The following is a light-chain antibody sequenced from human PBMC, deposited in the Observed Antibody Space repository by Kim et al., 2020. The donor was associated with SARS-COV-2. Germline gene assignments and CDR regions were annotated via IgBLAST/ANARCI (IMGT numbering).Light chain of an antibody. J-gene: IGLJ3*02. CDR2: VNSDDST. CDR3: QTWDSGIQV. Sequence: ASDKPTYHLVRRQSSYAIIWHPQEPAKGPRYLMKVNSDDSTKKGDGIPDRFSGSSFGAERYLTISSLQSEDEADYYCQTWDSGIQVFGGGTQLTVL. V-gene: IGLV4-69*01. CDR1: RRQSSYA.